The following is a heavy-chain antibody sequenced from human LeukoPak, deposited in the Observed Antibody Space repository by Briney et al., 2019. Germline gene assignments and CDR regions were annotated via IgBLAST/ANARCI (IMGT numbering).Heavy chain of an antibody. Sequence: GGTLRLSCAASGFTFSSYGMSWVRQAPGKGLEWVSAISGSGGSTYYADSVKGRFTISRDNSKNTLYLQMNSLRAEDTAVYYCARDSPLLRLGELSLGSPYYFDYWGQGTLVTVSS. J-gene: IGHJ4*02. CDR3: ARDSPLLRLGELSLGSPYYFDY. CDR2: ISGSGGST. CDR1: GFTFSSYG. V-gene: IGHV3-23*01. D-gene: IGHD3-16*02.